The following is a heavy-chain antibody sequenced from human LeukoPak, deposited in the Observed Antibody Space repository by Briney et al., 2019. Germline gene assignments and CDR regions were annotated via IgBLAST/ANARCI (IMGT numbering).Heavy chain of an antibody. V-gene: IGHV3-33*01. D-gene: IGHD3-16*01. CDR3: ARGPRGVGEMKTYYFDQ. J-gene: IGHJ4*02. Sequence: PGRSQRLSCAASGFTFSSYGMHWVRQAPGKGLEWVAVIWYDGSNKFYADSVKGRFTISRDNSKNTLYLQMNNLRAEDTAVYYCARGPRGVGEMKTYYFDQWGQGTLVTVSS. CDR2: IWYDGSNK. CDR1: GFTFSSYG.